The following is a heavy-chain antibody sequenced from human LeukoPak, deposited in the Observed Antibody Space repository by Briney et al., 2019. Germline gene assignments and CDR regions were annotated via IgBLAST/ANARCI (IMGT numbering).Heavy chain of an antibody. V-gene: IGHV1-69*01. Sequence: GASMKVSCKASGGTFSSYAISWVRQAPGQGLEWMGGIIPIFGTANYAQKFQGRVTITADESTSTAYMELSSLRSEDTAVYYCARMVAEMATTQYYFDYWGQGTLVTVSS. CDR3: ARMVAEMATTQYYFDY. D-gene: IGHD5-24*01. CDR2: IIPIFGTA. J-gene: IGHJ4*02. CDR1: GGTFSSYA.